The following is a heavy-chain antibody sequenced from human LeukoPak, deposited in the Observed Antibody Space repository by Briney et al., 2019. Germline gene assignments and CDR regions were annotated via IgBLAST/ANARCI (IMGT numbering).Heavy chain of an antibody. J-gene: IGHJ4*02. CDR3: ARLARGSGYSYGYEFDY. Sequence: SETLSLTCTVSGGSISSSSYYWGWIRQPPGKGLEWIESIYYSGSTYYNPSLKSRVTISVDTSKNQFSLKLSSVTAADTAVYYCARLARGSGYSYGYEFDYWGQGTLVTVSS. CDR2: IYYSGST. D-gene: IGHD5-18*01. CDR1: GGSISSSSYY. V-gene: IGHV4-39*01.